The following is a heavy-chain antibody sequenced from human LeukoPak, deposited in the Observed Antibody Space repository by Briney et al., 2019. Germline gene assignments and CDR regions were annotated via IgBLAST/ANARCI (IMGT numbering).Heavy chain of an antibody. Sequence: SETLSLTCTVSGGSISSYYWSWIRQPPGKGLEWIGYIYYSGSTNYNPSLKSRVTISVDTSKNQFSLKLSSVTAADTAVYYCAKDSWSGGQYPPPLYGMDVWGQGTTVTVSS. CDR1: GGSISSYY. J-gene: IGHJ6*02. CDR2: IYYSGST. D-gene: IGHD3-3*01. V-gene: IGHV4-59*01. CDR3: AKDSWSGGQYPPPLYGMDV.